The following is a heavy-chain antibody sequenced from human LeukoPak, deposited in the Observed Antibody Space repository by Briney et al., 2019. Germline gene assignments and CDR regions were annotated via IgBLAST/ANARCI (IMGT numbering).Heavy chain of an antibody. CDR1: GFTFSSFD. CDR3: ARGPPRGKYYYMDV. J-gene: IGHJ6*03. Sequence: PGGSLRLSCAASGFTFSSFDMRWVHQPTGQGLEWVSTIGTASDTYYPGSVEGRFTLSRDNAKNSLYLQMNSLTAGDTAVYYCARGPPRGKYYYMDVWGKGTTVTVSS. V-gene: IGHV3-13*01. CDR2: IGTASDT. D-gene: IGHD1-1*01.